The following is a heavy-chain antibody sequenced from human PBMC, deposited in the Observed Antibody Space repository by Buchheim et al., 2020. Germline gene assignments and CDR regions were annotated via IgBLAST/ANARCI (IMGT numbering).Heavy chain of an antibody. CDR1: GFTFIDYA. CDR2: ISTSGDAT. CDR3: ARRGYNYGGAY. V-gene: IGHV3-23*01. J-gene: IGHJ4*02. D-gene: IGHD5-18*01. Sequence: EVQLLESGGGLVQPGRSLKLSCAASGFTFIDYAMSWVRQAPGKGLEWASAISTSGDATYYADSVKGRFTISRGNSKNTLHLQMNSLRAEDTAVYYCARRGYNYGGAYWGQGTL.